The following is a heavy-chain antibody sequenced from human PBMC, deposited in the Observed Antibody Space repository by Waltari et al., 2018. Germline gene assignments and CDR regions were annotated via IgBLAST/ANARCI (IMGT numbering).Heavy chain of an antibody. D-gene: IGHD3-3*01. CDR3: ARRHTIFGVVNWFDP. Sequence: QLQLQESGPGLVKPSETLSLTCTVSGVSISSSSYYWGWIRQHPGKGLEWIGSIYYSGSTYYNPSLKSRVTISVDTSKNQFSLKLSSVTAADTAVYYCARRHTIFGVVNWFDPWGQGTLVTVSS. J-gene: IGHJ5*02. CDR1: GVSISSSSYY. CDR2: IYYSGST. V-gene: IGHV4-39*07.